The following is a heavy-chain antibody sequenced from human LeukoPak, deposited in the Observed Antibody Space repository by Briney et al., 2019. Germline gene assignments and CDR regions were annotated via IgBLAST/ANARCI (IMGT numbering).Heavy chain of an antibody. CDR2: IYHSGST. CDR1: GGSISSSNW. D-gene: IGHD1/OR15-1a*01. Sequence: SETLSLTCAVSGGSISSSNWWSWVRQPPGKGLEWIGEIYHSGSTYYNPSLKSRVSISVDTSKNQFSLKLNSVTAADTAVYYCARARCDTVTTPRYWYFDLWGRGTLVTVSS. J-gene: IGHJ2*01. V-gene: IGHV4-4*02. CDR3: ARARCDTVTTPRYWYFDL.